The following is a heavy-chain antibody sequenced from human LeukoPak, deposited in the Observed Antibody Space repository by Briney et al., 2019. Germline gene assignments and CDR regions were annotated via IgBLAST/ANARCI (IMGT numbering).Heavy chain of an antibody. CDR1: GFIFSNYS. CDR3: VRGDYYYYGLDV. CDR2: ISSSSTYM. V-gene: IGHV3-21*01. J-gene: IGHJ6*02. Sequence: GGSLRLSCAASGFIFSNYSMNWVRQAPGKGLEWVSSISSSSTYMYYADSLKSRFTISRDDAETSLYLQMNSLRAGDTAVYYCVRGDYYYYGLDVWGQGTTVTVSS.